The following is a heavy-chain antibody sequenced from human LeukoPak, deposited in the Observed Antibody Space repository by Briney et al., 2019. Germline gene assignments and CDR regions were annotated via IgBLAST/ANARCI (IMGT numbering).Heavy chain of an antibody. CDR1: GFTFSNYA. D-gene: IGHD6-19*01. CDR3: VRDSPSGFFDL. CDR2: MSYDGSNK. J-gene: IGHJ2*01. Sequence: GRPLRLSCAASGFTFSNYAMHWVRQAPGKGLEWVALMSYDGSNKFYADSVKGRFTISRDNAKNTLYLQMNSLRAEDTAVYYCVRDSPSGFFDLWGRGTLVTVSS. V-gene: IGHV3-30-3*01.